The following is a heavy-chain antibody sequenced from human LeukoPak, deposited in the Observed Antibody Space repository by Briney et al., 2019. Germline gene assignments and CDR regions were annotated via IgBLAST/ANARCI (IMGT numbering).Heavy chain of an antibody. CDR1: GFTVSSYY. D-gene: IGHD5-24*01. CDR2: IYHDERT. CDR3: ARARRVGYSNWDY. Sequence: QPGGSRRLSCAASGFTVSSYYMSWVRQAPGKGLEWVSVIYHDERTDYADSVRGRFTISRDNSKNTLYLQMNSLRVDDTAVYYCARARRVGYSNWDYWDQGTLVTVSS. V-gene: IGHV3-53*01. J-gene: IGHJ4*02.